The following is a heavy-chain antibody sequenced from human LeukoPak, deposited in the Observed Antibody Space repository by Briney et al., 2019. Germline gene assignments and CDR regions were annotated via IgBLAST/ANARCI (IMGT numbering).Heavy chain of an antibody. CDR2: ISGSGGST. CDR1: GFTFSSYA. Sequence: GGSLRLSCAASGFTFSSYAMSWVRQAPGKGPEWVSAISGSGGSTYYADSVKGRFTISRDNSKNTLYLQMNSLRAEDTAVYYCAKDARSYYDSSGYYSDYWGQGTLVTVSS. CDR3: AKDARSYYDSSGYYSDY. V-gene: IGHV3-23*01. D-gene: IGHD3-22*01. J-gene: IGHJ4*02.